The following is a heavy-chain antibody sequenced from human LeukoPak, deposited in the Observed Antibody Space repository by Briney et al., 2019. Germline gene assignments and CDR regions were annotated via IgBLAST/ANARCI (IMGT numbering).Heavy chain of an antibody. J-gene: IGHJ4*02. Sequence: PGGSLRLSCAASKFTFSDYYMTWVRQAPGKGPEWVAYMNQYGTEIKYLDSVKGRFTISRDNAKNSLYLWMTSLTADDTAVYYCARETHYYEFWGQGTVVIVSS. D-gene: IGHD3/OR15-3a*01. CDR3: ARETHYYEF. V-gene: IGHV3-7*01. CDR1: KFTFSDYY. CDR2: MNQYGTEI.